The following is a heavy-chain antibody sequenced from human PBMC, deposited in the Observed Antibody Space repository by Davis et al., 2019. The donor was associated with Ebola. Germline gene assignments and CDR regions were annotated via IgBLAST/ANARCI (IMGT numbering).Heavy chain of an antibody. CDR2: ISAYNGNT. Sequence: AASVKVSCKASGYTFTSYGISWVRQAPGQGLEWMGWISAYNGNTNYAQKLQGRVTMTTDTSTSTAYMELRSLRSDDTAVYYCARSHYYGSGSKRSADYWGQGTLVTVSS. J-gene: IGHJ4*02. CDR3: ARSHYYGSGSKRSADY. V-gene: IGHV1-18*01. D-gene: IGHD3-10*01. CDR1: GYTFTSYG.